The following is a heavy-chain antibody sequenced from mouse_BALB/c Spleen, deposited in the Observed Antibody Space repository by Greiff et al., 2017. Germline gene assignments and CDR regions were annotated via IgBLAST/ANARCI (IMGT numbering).Heavy chain of an antibody. CDR3: TRGGGYPLDY. V-gene: IGHV1S22*01. Sequence: LQQSGPELVRPGASVKLSCKASGYTFTSYWMHWVKQRPGQGLEWIGNIYPGSGSTNYDEKFKSKATLTVDTSSSTAYMQLSSLTSEDSAVYYCTRGGGYPLDYWGQGTLVTVSA. CDR1: GYTFTSYW. D-gene: IGHD2-2*01. CDR2: IYPGSGST. J-gene: IGHJ3*01.